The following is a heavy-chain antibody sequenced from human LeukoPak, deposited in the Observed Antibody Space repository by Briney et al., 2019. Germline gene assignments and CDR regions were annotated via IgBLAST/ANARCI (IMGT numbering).Heavy chain of an antibody. CDR1: GFTFSSYW. V-gene: IGHV3-7*01. Sequence: GGSLRLSCAASGFTFSSYWMSWVRQAPGKGLEWVANIKQDGSEKYYVDSVKGRFTISRDNAKNSLYLQMNSLRAEDTAVYYCARVVRAQFGNDAFDIWGQGTMVTVSS. J-gene: IGHJ3*02. CDR3: ARVVRAQFGNDAFDI. CDR2: IKQDGSEK. D-gene: IGHD3-10*02.